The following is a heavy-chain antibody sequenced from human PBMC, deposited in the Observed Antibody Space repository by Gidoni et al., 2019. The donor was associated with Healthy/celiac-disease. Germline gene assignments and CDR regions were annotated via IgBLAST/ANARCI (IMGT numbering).Heavy chain of an antibody. V-gene: IGHV1-46*01. CDR2: INPSGGST. J-gene: IGHJ6*02. CDR3: ARGRGYGMDV. Sequence: QVQLVQSGAEVKKPGASVKVSCKASGYTFTSYYMHWVRQAPPGQGLEWMGIINPSGGSTSYAQKFQGRVTMTRDTSTSTVYMELSSLRSEDTAVYYCARGRGYGMDVWGQGTTVTVSS. CDR1: GYTFTSYY.